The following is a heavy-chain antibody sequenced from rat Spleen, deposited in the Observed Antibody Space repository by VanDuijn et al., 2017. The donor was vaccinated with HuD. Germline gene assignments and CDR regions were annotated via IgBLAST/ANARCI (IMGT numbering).Heavy chain of an antibody. J-gene: IGHJ2*01. CDR3: VRRHYGYTDYFDY. D-gene: IGHD1-9*01. CDR1: GFTFNNYW. V-gene: IGHV5-31*01. CDR2: IDYEGSGT. Sequence: EVQLVESGGGLVQPGRSLKLSCVASGFTFNNYWMTWIRQAPGKGLEWVASIDYEGSGTYYGDSVKGRFTVSRENAKSTLYFLIDSLRSEDTATYYCVRRHYGYTDYFDYWGQGVMVTVSS.